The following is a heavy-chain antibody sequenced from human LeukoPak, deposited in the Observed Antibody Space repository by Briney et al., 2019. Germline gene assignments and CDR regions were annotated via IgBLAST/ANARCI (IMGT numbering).Heavy chain of an antibody. CDR1: GFHFSSYA. Sequence: GGSLRLSCAASGFHFSSYAMSWVRQAPGKGLEWDSAISGSGGSTYYAEAVKGRFSISRDNSKNTLYLQMNSLRAEDTAVYYCAKVPPYYYDSSGYLDYWGQGTLVTVSS. V-gene: IGHV3-23*01. D-gene: IGHD3-22*01. CDR3: AKVPPYYYDSSGYLDY. CDR2: ISGSGGST. J-gene: IGHJ4*02.